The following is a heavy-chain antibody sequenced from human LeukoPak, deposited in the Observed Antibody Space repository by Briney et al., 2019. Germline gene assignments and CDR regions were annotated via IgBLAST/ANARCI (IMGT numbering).Heavy chain of an antibody. CDR3: ARDLVHHRLLATNYNWFDP. V-gene: IGHV1-18*01. CDR2: ISAYNGDT. Sequence: ASVKVSCKASGYTFTSYGINWVRQAPGQGLEWMGWISAYNGDTNYAQKLQGRVTMTTDTSTSTAYMEVRSLRSDDTAVYYCARDLVHHRLLATNYNWFDPWGQGTLVTVSS. D-gene: IGHD2-8*01. J-gene: IGHJ5*02. CDR1: GYTFTSYG.